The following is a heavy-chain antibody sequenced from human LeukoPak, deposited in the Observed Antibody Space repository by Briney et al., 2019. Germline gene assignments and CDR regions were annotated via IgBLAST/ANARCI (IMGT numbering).Heavy chain of an antibody. Sequence: GGSLRLSCAASGFTFSNYWMTWVRQAPGKGLEWVSGISWNSGSIGYADSVKGRFTISRDNAKNSLYLQMNSLRAEDTALYYCAKSYCSGGSCYSIFGSWGQGTLVTVSS. J-gene: IGHJ5*02. CDR2: ISWNSGSI. CDR3: AKSYCSGGSCYSIFGS. CDR1: GFTFSNYW. V-gene: IGHV3-9*01. D-gene: IGHD2-15*01.